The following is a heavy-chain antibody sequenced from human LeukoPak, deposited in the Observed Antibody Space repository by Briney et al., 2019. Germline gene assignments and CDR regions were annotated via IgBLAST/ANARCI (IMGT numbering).Heavy chain of an antibody. J-gene: IGHJ5*02. V-gene: IGHV1-8*01. Sequence: ASVKVSCKASGYTFTSYDINWVRQATGQGLEWMGWMNPNSGNTGYAQKFQGRVTMTRNTSISTAYMEPSSLRSEDTAVYYCARVRAARRNWFDPWGQGTLVTVSS. CDR1: GYTFTSYD. D-gene: IGHD6-6*01. CDR3: ARVRAARRNWFDP. CDR2: MNPNSGNT.